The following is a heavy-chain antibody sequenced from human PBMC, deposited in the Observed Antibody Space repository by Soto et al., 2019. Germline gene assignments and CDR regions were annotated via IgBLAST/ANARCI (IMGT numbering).Heavy chain of an antibody. V-gene: IGHV3-23*01. CDR3: AKCFGYSSGWYASYYYYGMDV. D-gene: IGHD6-19*01. Sequence: GGSLRLSCAASGVTFSSYAMSWVRQAPGKGLEWVSAISGSGGSTYYADSVKGRFTISRDNSKNTLYLQMNSLRAEDTAVYYCAKCFGYSSGWYASYYYYGMDVWGQGATVTVSS. CDR1: GVTFSSYA. CDR2: ISGSGGST. J-gene: IGHJ6*02.